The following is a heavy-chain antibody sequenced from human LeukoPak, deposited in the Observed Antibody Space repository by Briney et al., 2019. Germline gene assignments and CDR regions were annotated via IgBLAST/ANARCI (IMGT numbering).Heavy chain of an antibody. V-gene: IGHV3-74*01. CDR1: GFTFSNYW. J-gene: IGHJ4*02. Sequence: PGGSLRLSCAASGFTFSNYWIHWVRQAPGKGLVWVSRINRDGSSTNYADSVKGRFTISRDNAKNTLYLQMNSLRAEDTAVYYCARDMTGYSDYWGQGTLVTVLS. CDR3: ARDMTGYSDY. CDR2: INRDGSST. D-gene: IGHD3-9*01.